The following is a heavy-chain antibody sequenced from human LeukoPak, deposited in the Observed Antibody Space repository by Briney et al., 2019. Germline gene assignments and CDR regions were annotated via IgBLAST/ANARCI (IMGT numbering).Heavy chain of an antibody. CDR1: GYTFTGYY. D-gene: IGHD4-11*01. CDR2: INPNSGAT. V-gene: IGHV1-2*02. J-gene: IGHJ4*02. Sequence: ASVKVSCKTSGYTFTGYYLHWVRQAPGQGLEWMGWINPNSGATNYAQKFQGRVTMTRDTSITTAYMELSRLRSDDTAVYYCARAQMTTVTLGDYWGQGTLVSVSS. CDR3: ARAQMTTVTLGDY.